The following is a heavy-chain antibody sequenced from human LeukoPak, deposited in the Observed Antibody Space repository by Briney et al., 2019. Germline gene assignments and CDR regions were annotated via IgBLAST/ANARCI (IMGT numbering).Heavy chain of an antibody. V-gene: IGHV2-5*01. Sequence: SGPTLVNPTQTLTLTCTFSGFSLSTSGVGVGWIRQPPGKALEWLALIYWNDDKRYSPSLKSRLTITKGTSKNQVVLTMTNMDPVDTATYYCALQTYYYDSSGLDYWGQGTLVTVSS. D-gene: IGHD3-22*01. CDR2: IYWNDDK. J-gene: IGHJ4*02. CDR3: ALQTYYYDSSGLDY. CDR1: GFSLSTSGVG.